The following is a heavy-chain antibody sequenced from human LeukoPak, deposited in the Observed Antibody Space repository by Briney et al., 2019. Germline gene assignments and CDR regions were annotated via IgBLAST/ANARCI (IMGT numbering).Heavy chain of an antibody. Sequence: GGSLRLSCVASGFTFSNYGMHWVRQAPGKGLEWVAVIWYDGSNKYYADSVKGRFTTSRDNSKNTLYLQMNSLRAEDTAVYYCARDYSSSLDYWGQGTLVTVSS. D-gene: IGHD6-13*01. CDR1: GFTFSNYG. J-gene: IGHJ4*02. CDR3: ARDYSSSLDY. CDR2: IWYDGSNK. V-gene: IGHV3-33*08.